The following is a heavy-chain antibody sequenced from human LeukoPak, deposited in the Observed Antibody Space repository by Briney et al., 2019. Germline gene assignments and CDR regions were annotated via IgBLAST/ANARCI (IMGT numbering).Heavy chain of an antibody. CDR3: ARAKLNLLVDFGMDV. CDR2: IYYSGST. J-gene: IGHJ6*02. CDR1: GGSISTYY. D-gene: IGHD1-26*01. V-gene: IGHV4-59*01. Sequence: SETLSLTCTVSGGSISTYYWSRIRQPAGKGLEWIGYIYYSGSTNYNPSLKSRVTISVDTSRTQFSLKLSSVTAVDTAVYYCARAKLNLLVDFGMDVWGQGTRVTVSS.